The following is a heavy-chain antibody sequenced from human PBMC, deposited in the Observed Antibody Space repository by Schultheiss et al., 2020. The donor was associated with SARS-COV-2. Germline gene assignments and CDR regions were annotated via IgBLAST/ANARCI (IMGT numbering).Heavy chain of an antibody. CDR1: GFTFSSYA. D-gene: IGHD6-13*01. CDR2: VLYDGSSK. V-gene: IGHV3-30*04. J-gene: IGHJ4*02. CDR3: ARDQVGMAAAGDAFDI. Sequence: GGSLRLSCAASGFTFSSYAMHWVRQAPGKGLEWVALVLYDGSSKYYADSVKGRFTISRDNSKNTLYLQMNSLRAEDTAVYYCARDQVGMAAAGDAFDIWGQGTLVTVSS.